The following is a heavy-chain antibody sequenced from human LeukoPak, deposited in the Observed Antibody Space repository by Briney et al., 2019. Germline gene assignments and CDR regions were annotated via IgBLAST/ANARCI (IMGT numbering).Heavy chain of an antibody. Sequence: ASVKVSCKASGYSFATYDINWVRQATGQGLEWMGWMNLKSGYTGYAQKFQGRVTITRDTSTSTVYMELSSLRSEDTAVYYCARVAGSIDYWGQGTLVTVSS. V-gene: IGHV1-8*03. J-gene: IGHJ4*02. CDR2: MNLKSGYT. CDR1: GYSFATYD. D-gene: IGHD1-26*01. CDR3: ARVAGSIDY.